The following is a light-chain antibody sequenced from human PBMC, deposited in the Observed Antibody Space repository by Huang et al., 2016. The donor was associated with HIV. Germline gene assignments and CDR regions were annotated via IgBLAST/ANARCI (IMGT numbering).Light chain of an antibody. J-gene: IGKJ1*01. V-gene: IGKV3-15*01. Sequence: EIVMTQSPATLSVSPGERATLSCRASQTVNSNLAWYQHKPGQAPRLLIYGASHRATVAPARVSGRGSGTKFTLTISSLQSEDFAVYYCQQYNNWLAFGQGTKVEIK. CDR1: QTVNSN. CDR3: QQYNNWLA. CDR2: GAS.